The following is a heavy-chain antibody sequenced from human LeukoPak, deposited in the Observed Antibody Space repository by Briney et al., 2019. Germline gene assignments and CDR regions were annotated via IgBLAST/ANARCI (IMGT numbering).Heavy chain of an antibody. CDR2: ISGGGDST. V-gene: IGHV3-23*01. J-gene: IGHJ4*02. CDR1: GFTFSSYA. D-gene: IGHD3-22*01. CDR3: AKGSYYDSSGSFYFDY. Sequence: PGGSLRLSCAASGFTFSSYAMSWVRQAPGKGLEWVSGISGGGDSTYYADSVKGRFTISRDNSKNTLYLQMNSLRAEDTAVYYCAKGSYYDSSGSFYFDYWGQGTLVTVSS.